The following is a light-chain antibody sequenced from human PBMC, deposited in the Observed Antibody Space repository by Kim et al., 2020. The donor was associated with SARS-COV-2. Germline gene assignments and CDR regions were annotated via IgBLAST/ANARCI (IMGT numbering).Light chain of an antibody. CDR3: QAWDSSTGV. J-gene: IGLJ3*02. CDR2: QDS. CDR1: KSGDKY. Sequence: SYELTQPPSVSVSPGQTASITCSGDKSGDKYACWYQQKPGQSPVLVIYQDSKRPSGSPERFSCSNSGNTATLTISGTQAMDEADYYCQAWDSSTGVFGGGTKLTVL. V-gene: IGLV3-1*01.